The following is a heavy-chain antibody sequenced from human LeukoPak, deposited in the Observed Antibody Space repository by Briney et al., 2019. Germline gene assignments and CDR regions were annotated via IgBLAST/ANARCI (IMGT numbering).Heavy chain of an antibody. CDR2: VRRDGSFT. Sequence: GGSLRLSCAASGFTFSTYWMHWVRQVPGKGLEWVSRVRRDGSFTNYADSVKGRFTISRDNARNTLYLQMDSLRAEDTAVYYCAAMPENWFDPWGQGTLVTVSS. V-gene: IGHV3-74*01. CDR3: AAMPENWFDP. CDR1: GFTFSTYW. J-gene: IGHJ5*02. D-gene: IGHD1-14*01.